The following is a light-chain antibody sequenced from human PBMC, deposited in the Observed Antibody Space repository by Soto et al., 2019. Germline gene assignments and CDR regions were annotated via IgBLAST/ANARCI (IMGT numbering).Light chain of an antibody. Sequence: QSVLTQPPSASGTPGQRVTISCSGSSSNIGSNYIYWYQQIPGTAQTIVIYTNNQRPSGVPDRFSGSKSGTSASLAISGLRSEDEAVYYCAAWDDRLSGPVFGGGTKLTVL. CDR1: SSNIGSNY. CDR3: AAWDDRLSGPV. CDR2: TNN. J-gene: IGLJ2*01. V-gene: IGLV1-47*02.